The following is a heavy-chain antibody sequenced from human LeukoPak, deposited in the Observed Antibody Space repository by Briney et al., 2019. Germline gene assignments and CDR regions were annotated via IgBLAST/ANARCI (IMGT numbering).Heavy chain of an antibody. J-gene: IGHJ4*02. D-gene: IGHD6-13*01. V-gene: IGHV1-3*01. CDR3: ARDPIGSRWPYYFDY. Sequence: ASVKVSCKASGYTFTTYAMHWVRQALGQRLEWMGWINAGNGNTKYSQKLQARVTITRDTSASTAYMELSSLRSEDTAVYYCARDPIGSRWPYYFDYWGQGTLVTVSS. CDR1: GYTFTTYA. CDR2: INAGNGNT.